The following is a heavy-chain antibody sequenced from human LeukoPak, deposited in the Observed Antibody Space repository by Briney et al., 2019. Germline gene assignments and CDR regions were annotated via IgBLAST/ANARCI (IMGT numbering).Heavy chain of an antibody. CDR1: GGSISSGSYY. CDR2: IYTSGST. D-gene: IGHD3-3*01. V-gene: IGHV4-61*02. Sequence: SETLSLTCTVSGGSISSGSYYWSWIRQPAGKGLGWIGRIYTSGSTNYNPSLKSRVTISVDTSKNQFSLKLSSVTAADTAVYYCARLSGPDYDFWSGPALSFDYWGQGTLVTVSS. J-gene: IGHJ4*02. CDR3: ARLSGPDYDFWSGPALSFDY.